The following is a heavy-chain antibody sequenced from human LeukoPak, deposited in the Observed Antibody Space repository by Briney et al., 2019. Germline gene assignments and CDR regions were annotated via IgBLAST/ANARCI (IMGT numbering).Heavy chain of an antibody. D-gene: IGHD3-22*01. CDR2: IYHSGST. J-gene: IGHJ4*02. Sequence: SGTLSLTCAVSGGSISSSNWWSWVRQPPGKGLEWIGEIYHSGSTNYNPSLKSRVTISVDKSKNQFSLKLSSVTAADTAVYYCARDTTYYYDSGGYYFDYWGQGTLVTVSS. CDR3: ARDTTYYYDSGGYYFDY. V-gene: IGHV4-4*02. CDR1: GGSISSSNW.